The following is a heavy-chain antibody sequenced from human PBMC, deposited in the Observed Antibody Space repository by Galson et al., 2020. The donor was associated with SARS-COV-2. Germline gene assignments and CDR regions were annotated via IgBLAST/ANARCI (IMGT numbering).Heavy chain of an antibody. Sequence: ASETLSLTCTVSGDSISSSGYYWGWIRQPPGKGLEWLGNIYYSGSAYYNPSLQSRLTISIDTSKKQFSLNLSSVTAADTAVYYCARLARRSGTAQYFDNWGQGTLVTVSS. CDR2: IYYSGSA. V-gene: IGHV4-39*01. CDR1: GDSISSSGYY. J-gene: IGHJ4*02. CDR3: ARLARRSGTAQYFDN. D-gene: IGHD3-3*01.